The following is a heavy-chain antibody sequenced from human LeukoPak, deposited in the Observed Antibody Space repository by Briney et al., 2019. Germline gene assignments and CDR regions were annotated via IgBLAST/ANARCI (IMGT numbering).Heavy chain of an antibody. CDR1: GFSFSSHW. CDR3: ARGFGITF. CDR2: IKQDGSEK. Sequence: PGGSLRLSCVASGFSFSSHWMSWVRQAPGKGLEWVANIKQDGSEKHYVDSVKGRFTVSRDNAKNSLYLQMNSLRADDTAVYYCARGFGITFWGQGTLVTVSS. V-gene: IGHV3-7*03. J-gene: IGHJ4*02. D-gene: IGHD3-16*01.